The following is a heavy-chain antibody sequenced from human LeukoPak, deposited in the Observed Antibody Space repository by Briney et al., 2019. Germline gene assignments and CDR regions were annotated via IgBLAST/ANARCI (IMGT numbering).Heavy chain of an antibody. CDR2: IYYSGST. CDR3: VRDAGHQLSRRNYYAMDV. Sequence: SETLSLTCTVSGGSVSSHDYYWTWIRQPPGKGLEWIGYIYYSGSTNYNPSLKSRVTISVDTSKNQFSLKLSSVTAADTAVYYCVRDAGHQLSRRNYYAMDVWGQGTTVTVSS. D-gene: IGHD2-2*01. V-gene: IGHV4-61*08. J-gene: IGHJ6*02. CDR1: GGSVSSHDYY.